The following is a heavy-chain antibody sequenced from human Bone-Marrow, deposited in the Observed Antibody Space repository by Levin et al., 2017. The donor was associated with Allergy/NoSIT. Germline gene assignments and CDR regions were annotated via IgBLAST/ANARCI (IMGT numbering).Heavy chain of an antibody. CDR1: GYIFSNYA. J-gene: IGHJ6*03. D-gene: IGHD6-13*01. V-gene: IGHV7-4-1*02. CDR3: ARKGTAATGSYYNYYYMDV. Sequence: ASVKVSCKASGYIFSNYAMAWVRQAPGQGLEWMGWINTNTGNPTYARGFTGRFVFSLDTSVNTAYLQISNLKAEDTAVYYCARKGTAATGSYYNYYYMDVWGKGTTVTVSS. CDR2: INTNTGNP.